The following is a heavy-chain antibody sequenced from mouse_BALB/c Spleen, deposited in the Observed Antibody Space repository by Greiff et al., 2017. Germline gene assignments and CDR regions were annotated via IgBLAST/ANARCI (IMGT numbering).Heavy chain of an antibody. CDR2: INPSNGGT. V-gene: IGHV1S81*02. Sequence: VKLQESGAELVKPGASVKLSCKASGYTFTSYYMYWVKQRPGQGLEWIGEINPSNGGTNFNEKFKSKATLTVDKSSSTAYMQLSSLTSEDSAVYYCTRRLFAYWGQGTLVTVSA. CDR1: GYTFTSYY. CDR3: TRRLFAY. J-gene: IGHJ3*01.